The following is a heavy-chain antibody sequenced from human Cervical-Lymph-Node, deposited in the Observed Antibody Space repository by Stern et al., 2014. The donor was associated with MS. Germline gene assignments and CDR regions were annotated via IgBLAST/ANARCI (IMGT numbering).Heavy chain of an antibody. CDR2: TSYNGTKE. CDR1: GFTFSAYA. Sequence: QVQLVESGGGVVQPGRSLRLACAASGFTFSAYAMHWVRRAPGKGLEWVAVTSYNGTKEYYAASVKGRFTISRDNSKNTLYLQMDNLSAEDTALYYCAKIVPATIQFDAFDIWGQGTMVTVSS. D-gene: IGHD2-2*02. J-gene: IGHJ3*02. V-gene: IGHV3-30*18. CDR3: AKIVPATIQFDAFDI.